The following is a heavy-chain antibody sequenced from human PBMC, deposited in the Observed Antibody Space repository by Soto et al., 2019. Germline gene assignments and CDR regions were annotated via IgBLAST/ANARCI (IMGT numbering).Heavy chain of an antibody. CDR3: ARDHPGSSWFDY. D-gene: IGHD6-13*01. Sequence: SETLSLTCTVSRGSISSYYWSWIRQPPGKGLEWIGYIYYSGSTSYNPSLKSRVTILVDTSKNQFSLKLSSVTAADTAVYYCARDHPGSSWFDYWGQGTLVTVS. CDR1: RGSISSYY. CDR2: IYYSGST. J-gene: IGHJ4*02. V-gene: IGHV4-59*01.